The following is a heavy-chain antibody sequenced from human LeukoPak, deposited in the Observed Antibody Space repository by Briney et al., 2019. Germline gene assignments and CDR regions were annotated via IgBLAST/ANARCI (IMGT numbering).Heavy chain of an antibody. V-gene: IGHV3-21*01. J-gene: IGHJ5*02. CDR2: IRPSSSSV. CDR1: GFTFSDYT. D-gene: IGHD4-23*01. Sequence: GGSLRLSCAGSGFTFSDYTLNWVRQAPGKGLEWVSSIRPSSSSVYYADSMKGRFIISRDNANNSVYLQMTNLRVDDTSVYYCTRGWGGGSWFDPWGQGTLVTVSS. CDR3: TRGWGGGSWFDP.